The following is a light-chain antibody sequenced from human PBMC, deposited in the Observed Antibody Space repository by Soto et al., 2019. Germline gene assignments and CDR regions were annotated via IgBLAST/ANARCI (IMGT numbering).Light chain of an antibody. CDR1: QNLFYTSSNKSY. CDR3: HQYYSAPQA. CDR2: WAS. J-gene: IGKJ4*01. Sequence: DTVMTQSPDSLAVSLGETATIKCKSSQNLFYTSSNKSYLAWYQQKPGQRPRLLIYWASTRESGVPDRFSGSGSGTDFTLSISNPQADDVAVYYCHQYYSAPQAFGGGTKVEI. V-gene: IGKV4-1*01.